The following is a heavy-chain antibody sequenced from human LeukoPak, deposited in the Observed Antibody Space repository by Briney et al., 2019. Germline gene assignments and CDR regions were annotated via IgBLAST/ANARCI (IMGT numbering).Heavy chain of an antibody. D-gene: IGHD1-26*01. CDR1: GGSFSGYY. V-gene: IGHV4-34*01. CDR2: INHSGST. J-gene: IGHJ4*02. CDR3: ARDLSATGSYHFDY. Sequence: SETLSLTCAVYGGSFSGYYWSWIRQPPGKGLEWIGEINHSGSTNYNPSLKSRVTISVDTSKNQFSLKLSSVTAADTAVYYCARDLSATGSYHFDYWGQGTLVTVSS.